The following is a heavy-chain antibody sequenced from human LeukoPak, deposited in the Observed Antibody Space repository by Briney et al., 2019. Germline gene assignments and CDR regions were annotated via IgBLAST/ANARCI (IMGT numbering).Heavy chain of an antibody. CDR1: GFTFSSYW. D-gene: IGHD3-22*01. CDR3: ARLIFDSSGHDAFDI. CDR2: IKQDGSEK. V-gene: IGHV3-7*01. Sequence: GGSLRLSCAASGFTFSSYWMSWVRQAPGKGLEWVANIKQDGSEKYYVDSVKGRLTISRDNAKNSLYLQMNSLRAEDTAVYYCARLIFDSSGHDAFDIWGQGTMVTVSS. J-gene: IGHJ3*02.